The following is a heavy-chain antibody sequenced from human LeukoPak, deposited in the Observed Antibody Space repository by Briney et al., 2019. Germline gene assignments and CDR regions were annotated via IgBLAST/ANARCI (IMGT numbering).Heavy chain of an antibody. Sequence: PGGSLRLSCAASGFTFSSYWMSWVRQAPGKGLEWVANIKQDGSEKYYVDSVKGRFTISRDNAKNSLYLQMNSLRAEDTAVYYCAREPLCSSSTGADYWGQGTLVTVSS. J-gene: IGHJ4*02. CDR2: IKQDGSEK. CDR1: GFTFSSYW. D-gene: IGHD6-6*01. CDR3: AREPLCSSSTGADY. V-gene: IGHV3-7*03.